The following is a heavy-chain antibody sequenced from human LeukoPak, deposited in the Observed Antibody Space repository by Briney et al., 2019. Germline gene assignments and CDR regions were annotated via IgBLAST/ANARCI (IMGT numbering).Heavy chain of an antibody. D-gene: IGHD6-13*01. CDR1: GFTFSSYG. V-gene: IGHV3-30*02. J-gene: IGHJ3*02. Sequence: PGRSLRLSCAASGFTFSSYGMHWVRQAPGKGLEWVAFIQYDGSNKYYADSVKGRFTISRDNSKNTLYLQMNSLRAEDTAVYYCAKEPGIAAAGLDAFDIWGQGTMVTVSS. CDR2: IQYDGSNK. CDR3: AKEPGIAAAGLDAFDI.